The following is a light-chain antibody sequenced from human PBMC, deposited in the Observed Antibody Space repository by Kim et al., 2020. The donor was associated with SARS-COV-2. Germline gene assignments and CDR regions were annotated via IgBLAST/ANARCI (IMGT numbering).Light chain of an antibody. Sequence: GQSVTISCSGSSSNIGRNYVYWYQQLPGTAPKLLIYRNNQRPSGVPDRFSGSKSGTSASLAISGLRSEDEADYYCAAWDDSLSGYVFGTGTKVTVL. J-gene: IGLJ1*01. CDR2: RNN. CDR3: AAWDDSLSGYV. CDR1: SSNIGRNY. V-gene: IGLV1-47*01.